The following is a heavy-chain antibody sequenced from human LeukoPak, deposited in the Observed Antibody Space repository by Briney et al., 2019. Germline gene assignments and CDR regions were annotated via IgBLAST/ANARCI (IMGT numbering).Heavy chain of an antibody. Sequence: GRSLRLSCAASGFTFSSYAMHWVRQAPGKGLEWVAVISYDGSNKYYADSVKGRFTISRDNSKNTLYLQMNSLRAEDTAVYYCARGRGVRGVILHYFDYWGQGTLVTVSS. D-gene: IGHD3-10*01. CDR3: ARGRGVRGVILHYFDY. V-gene: IGHV3-30-3*01. CDR1: GFTFSSYA. J-gene: IGHJ4*02. CDR2: ISYDGSNK.